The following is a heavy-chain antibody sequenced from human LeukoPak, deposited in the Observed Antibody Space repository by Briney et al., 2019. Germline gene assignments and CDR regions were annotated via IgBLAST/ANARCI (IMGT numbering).Heavy chain of an antibody. J-gene: IGHJ3*02. CDR2: ISVSGNT. CDR3: AKAQRGSSWFCAFDI. Sequence: PGGSLRLSCAASGFTLSSYAMSWVRQGPGKGLGWVSAISVSGNTYHADSVKGRFTISRDSSKNTLYLQMNSLRAEDTAVYYCAKAQRGSSWFCAFDIWGQGTMVTVSS. V-gene: IGHV3-23*01. CDR1: GFTLSSYA. D-gene: IGHD6-13*01.